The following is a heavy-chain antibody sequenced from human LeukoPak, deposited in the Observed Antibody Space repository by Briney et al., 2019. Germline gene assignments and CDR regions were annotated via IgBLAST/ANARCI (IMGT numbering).Heavy chain of an antibody. D-gene: IGHD6-13*01. CDR1: GFTFSSYA. J-gene: IGHJ6*04. CDR2: ISYDGSDK. Sequence: GGSLRLYCAASGFTFSSYAMHWVRQAPGKGLEWVAVISYDGSDKYYADSVKGRFTISRDNSKNTLYLQMNSLRAEDTAVYYCARDGNSAIAAAGSPPDYYYYGMDVWGKGTTVTVSS. V-gene: IGHV3-30*04. CDR3: ARDGNSAIAAAGSPPDYYYYGMDV.